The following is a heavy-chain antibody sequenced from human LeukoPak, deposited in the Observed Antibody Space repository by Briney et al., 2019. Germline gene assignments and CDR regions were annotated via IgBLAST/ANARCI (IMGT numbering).Heavy chain of an antibody. J-gene: IGHJ4*02. D-gene: IGHD1-26*01. CDR3: ARAARWELPFDY. Sequence: GGSLRLSCAASRFTFNSYAMSWVRQAPGKGLEWVSVIYSGGSTYYADSVKGRFTISRDNSKNTLYLQMNSLRAEDTAVYYCARAARWELPFDYWGQGTLVTVSS. V-gene: IGHV3-53*01. CDR1: RFTFNSYA. CDR2: IYSGGST.